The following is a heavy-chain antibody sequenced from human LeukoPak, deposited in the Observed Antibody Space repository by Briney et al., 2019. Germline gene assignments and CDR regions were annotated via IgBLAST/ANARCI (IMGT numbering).Heavy chain of an antibody. CDR3: ARHPHYSFDNSAL. CDR2: LYYSGNT. D-gene: IGHD3-22*01. V-gene: IGHV4-39*01. CDR1: DDFISTSNSY. Sequence: SETVSLTCTVSDDFISTSNSYWAWIRQPPGKGLEWIGSLYYSGNTYYNPSLESRVTISVDTSKNELSLRLSSVTAADTAVYYCARHPHYSFDNSALWGQSTLVPVSS. J-gene: IGHJ1*01.